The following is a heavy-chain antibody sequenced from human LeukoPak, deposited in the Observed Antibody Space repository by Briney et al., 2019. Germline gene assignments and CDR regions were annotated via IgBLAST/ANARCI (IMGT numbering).Heavy chain of an antibody. J-gene: IGHJ4*02. CDR3: ARGRPHGNDY. Sequence: SGGSLRLSCAASGFTFSSYWMNWVRQAPGKGLVWVSRIASDGSGTTYADSVKGRFSISRDNAKNTLYLQMNSLRVEDTAVYYCARGRPHGNDYWGQGTLVTVSP. D-gene: IGHD4-23*01. CDR1: GFTFSSYW. V-gene: IGHV3-74*01. CDR2: IASDGSGT.